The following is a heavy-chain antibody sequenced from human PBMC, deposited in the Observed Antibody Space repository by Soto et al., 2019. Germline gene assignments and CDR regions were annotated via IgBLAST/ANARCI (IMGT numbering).Heavy chain of an antibody. D-gene: IGHD3-3*01. V-gene: IGHV1-69*06. CDR1: GGTFSSYA. CDR2: IIPIFGTA. Sequence: SVKVSCKASGGTFSSYAISWVRQAPGQGLERMRGIIPIFGTANYAQEFQGRVTITADKSTSTAYMELSSLRSEDTAVYYCARGGGEYYDFWSGYPYYYYGMDVWGQGTTVTVSS. CDR3: ARGGGEYYDFWSGYPYYYYGMDV. J-gene: IGHJ6*02.